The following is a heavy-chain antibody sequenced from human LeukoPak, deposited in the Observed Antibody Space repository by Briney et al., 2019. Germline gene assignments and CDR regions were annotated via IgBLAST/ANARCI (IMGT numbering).Heavy chain of an antibody. J-gene: IGHJ4*02. CDR2: FNTSSSYI. Sequence: GGSLRLSCAASGFTFSSYSMNCVRQAPGKGLEWVSSFNTSSSYIYYADSVKGRFTISRDNAKNSLYLQMNSLRAEDTAVYYCAKDLAAAGTAYWGQGTLVTVSS. CDR1: GFTFSSYS. CDR3: AKDLAAAGTAY. V-gene: IGHV3-21*04. D-gene: IGHD6-13*01.